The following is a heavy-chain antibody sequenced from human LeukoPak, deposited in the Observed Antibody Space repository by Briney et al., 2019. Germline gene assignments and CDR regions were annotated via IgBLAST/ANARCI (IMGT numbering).Heavy chain of an antibody. V-gene: IGHV4-34*01. Sequence: PETLSLTCTVYGGSFSGYYWSWIRQPPGKGLEWIGEINYSGSTNYNPSLKSRVTIFVDTSKNQFSLKLTSVAAADTALYYCERDVAGAAVADDFDCWGQGTLVTVSS. D-gene: IGHD6-19*01. CDR3: ERDVAGAAVADDFDC. CDR1: GGSFSGYY. J-gene: IGHJ4*02. CDR2: INYSGST.